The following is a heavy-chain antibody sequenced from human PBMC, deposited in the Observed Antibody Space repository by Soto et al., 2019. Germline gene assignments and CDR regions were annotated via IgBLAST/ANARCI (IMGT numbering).Heavy chain of an antibody. V-gene: IGHV1-69*01. Sequence: SCKASGGTFSSYAISWVRQAPGQGLEWMGGIIPIFGTANYAQKFQGRVTITADESTSTAYMELSSLRSEDTAVYYCARVDYYDSSGYFDYWGQGTLVTVSS. CDR3: ARVDYYDSSGYFDY. CDR1: GGTFSSYA. J-gene: IGHJ4*02. D-gene: IGHD3-22*01. CDR2: IIPIFGTA.